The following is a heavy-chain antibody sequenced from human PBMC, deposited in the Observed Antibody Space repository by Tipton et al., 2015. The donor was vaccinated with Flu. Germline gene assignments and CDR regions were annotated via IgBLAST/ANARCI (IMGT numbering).Heavy chain of an antibody. CDR1: GGSISSYY. Sequence: LRLSCTVSGGSISSYYWSWIRQPPGKGLEWIGYIYYSGTTNYNPSLKSRVTISVDKSKKQLFLKLNSVTAADTAVYYCARESLLGTTAPDYWGQGTLVTVSS. CDR3: ARESLLGTTAPDY. CDR2: IYYSGTT. J-gene: IGHJ4*02. D-gene: IGHD1-1*01. V-gene: IGHV4-59*01.